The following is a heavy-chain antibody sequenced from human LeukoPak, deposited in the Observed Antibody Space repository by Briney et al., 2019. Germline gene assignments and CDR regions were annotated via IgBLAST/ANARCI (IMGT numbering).Heavy chain of an antibody. V-gene: IGHV3-23*01. J-gene: IGHJ3*02. CDR2: LSTSTTRT. D-gene: IGHD6-19*01. CDR1: GFTFSTYG. Sequence: PGGSLRLSCAASGFTFSTYGMSWVRQAPGKGLEWVSTLSTSTTRTYYADSVKGRFTISRDNSKRTLYLQMNSLRAEDTAVYYCARVAVGGTRAFDIWGQGTMVIVSS. CDR3: ARVAVGGTRAFDI.